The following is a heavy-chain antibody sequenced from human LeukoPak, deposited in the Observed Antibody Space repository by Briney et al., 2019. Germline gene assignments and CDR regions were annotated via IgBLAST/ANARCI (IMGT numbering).Heavy chain of an antibody. CDR2: INQRGSEK. J-gene: IGHJ3*02. CDR1: GFTFNNYW. V-gene: IGHV3-7*01. CDR3: VRGYVGEI. Sequence: GGSLRLSCAASGFTFNNYWMNWVRQGPGKGLEWVASINQRGSEKYYVDSVKGRFTISRDNAKNSQYLQLNSLRAEDTAVYYCVRGYVGEIWGQGTMVTVSS. D-gene: IGHD3-10*01.